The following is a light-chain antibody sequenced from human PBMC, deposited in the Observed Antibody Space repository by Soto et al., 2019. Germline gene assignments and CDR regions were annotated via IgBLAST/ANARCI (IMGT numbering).Light chain of an antibody. CDR1: QTISSW. J-gene: IGKJ1*01. Sequence: DVQMTQPPSTLSGSVGDRATITCRASQTISSWLAWYQQKPGQAPKLLIYKASTLKSVVPSRFSGSGSGTELTLTISSVQPDDFATYNCQRQDSDSVAFGQGTKVELK. CDR3: QRQDSDSVA. V-gene: IGKV1-5*03. CDR2: KAS.